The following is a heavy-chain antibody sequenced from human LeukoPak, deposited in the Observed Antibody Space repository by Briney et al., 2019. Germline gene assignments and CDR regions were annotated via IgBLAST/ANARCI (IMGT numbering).Heavy chain of an antibody. Sequence: GGSLRLSCSASGLTFSDYDMNWVRQAPGKGLEWVSSISYLSSHVYYGDSVKGRFSISRDNAKNSLYLQMNSLGAEDTAIYYCGRAFPPLRTSSAGDLWGQGILVTVSS. CDR3: GRAFPPLRTSSAGDL. CDR2: ISYLSSHV. V-gene: IGHV3-21*01. CDR1: GLTFSDYD. D-gene: IGHD3-16*01. J-gene: IGHJ4*02.